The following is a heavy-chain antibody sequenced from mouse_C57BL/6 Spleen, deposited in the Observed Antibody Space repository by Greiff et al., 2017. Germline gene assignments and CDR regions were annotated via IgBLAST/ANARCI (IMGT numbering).Heavy chain of an antibody. Sequence: QVQLQQPGAELVKPGASVKLSCKASGYTFNSYWMHWVKQRPGQGLEWIGMIHPDSGSTNYTEKFKSKATLTVDKSSSTAYMHLSSLTSEDAAVYYCARRSPYAMDYWGQGTSVTVSS. CDR3: ARRSPYAMDY. CDR1: GYTFNSYW. D-gene: IGHD6-2*01. CDR2: IHPDSGST. V-gene: IGHV1-64*01. J-gene: IGHJ4*01.